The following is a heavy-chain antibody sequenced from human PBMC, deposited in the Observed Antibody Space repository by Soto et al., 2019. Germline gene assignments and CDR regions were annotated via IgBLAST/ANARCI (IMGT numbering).Heavy chain of an antibody. J-gene: IGHJ6*02. D-gene: IGHD6-19*01. CDR1: GFSFSIYA. V-gene: IGHV3-23*01. CDR3: AKWIAVAGLLYGMDV. Sequence: PGGSLRLSCAASGFSFSIYAMNWVRQAPGKGLEWVSGISGGGGSTYYADSVKGRFTISRDNSKNTLYLQMNSLRAEDTAVYYCAKWIAVAGLLYGMDVWGQGTTVTVS. CDR2: ISGGGGST.